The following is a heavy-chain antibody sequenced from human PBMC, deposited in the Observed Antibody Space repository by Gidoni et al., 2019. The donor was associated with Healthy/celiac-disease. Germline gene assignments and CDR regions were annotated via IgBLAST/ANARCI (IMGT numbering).Heavy chain of an antibody. V-gene: IGHV3-7*01. CDR3: ARDGGGYSYGYDY. D-gene: IGHD5-18*01. J-gene: IGHJ4*02. CDR1: GFPFSSYW. Sequence: EVQLVESGGGLVQPGGSLRLSCAASGFPFSSYWMSWVRQAPGKGLEWVANIKQDGSEKYYVDSVKGRFTSSRDNAKNSRYRKMNSLRAEDTAVYYCARDGGGYSYGYDYWGQGTLVTVSS. CDR2: IKQDGSEK.